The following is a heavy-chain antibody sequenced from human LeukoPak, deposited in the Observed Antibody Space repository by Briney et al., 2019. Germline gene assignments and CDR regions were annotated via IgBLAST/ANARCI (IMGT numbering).Heavy chain of an antibody. CDR3: ARHPSTGSRIFDY. CDR1: GGSISGYY. D-gene: IGHD1-1*01. CDR2: IYYSGSN. J-gene: IGHJ4*02. Sequence: SETLSLTCTVSGGSISGYYWSWIRQPPGKGLEWIGYIYYSGSNNYNPYLKSRVTISVDTSKNQFSLKLSSVNAADTAVYYCARHPSTGSRIFDYWGQGTLVTVSS. V-gene: IGHV4-59*08.